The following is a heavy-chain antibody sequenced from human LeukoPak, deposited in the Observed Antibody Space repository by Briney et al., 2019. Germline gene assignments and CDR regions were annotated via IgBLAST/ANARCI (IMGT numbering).Heavy chain of an antibody. CDR2: INPNSTGT. CDR3: TRNYDILTYYVDV. Sequence: ASVKVSCKASGYTFTGYYMHWVRQAPGQGLEWMGWINPNSTGTNYAQKFQGGVTMTRDTSISTAYMELSRLRSDDTAVYYCTRNYDILTYYVDVWGKGTTVSVSS. CDR1: GYTFTGYY. V-gene: IGHV1-2*02. J-gene: IGHJ6*03. D-gene: IGHD3-9*01.